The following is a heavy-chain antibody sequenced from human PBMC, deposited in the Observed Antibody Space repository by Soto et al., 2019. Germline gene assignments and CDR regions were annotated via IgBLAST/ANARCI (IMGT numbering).Heavy chain of an antibody. V-gene: IGHV3-33*01. Sequence: PGGSLRLSCAASGFTFSSYGMHWVRQAPGKGLEWVAVIWFDGSNKYYADSVKGRFTISRDNAKNSLYLQMNSLRAEDTAVYYCAREGIVVVPAAYDAFDIWGQGTMVTVSS. CDR1: GFTFSSYG. J-gene: IGHJ3*02. D-gene: IGHD2-2*01. CDR3: AREGIVVVPAAYDAFDI. CDR2: IWFDGSNK.